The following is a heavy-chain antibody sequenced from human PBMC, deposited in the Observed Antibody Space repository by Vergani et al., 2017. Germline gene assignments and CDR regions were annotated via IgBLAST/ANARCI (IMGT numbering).Heavy chain of an antibody. Sequence: QITLKESGPTLVKPTQTLTLTCTFSGFSLNTRGVSVAWIRQPPGKALDWLSLIYWNDVQHYSPSLNNRVTITKDTSKHQVLLKMTNMDDVDTGTSYCVYRKTECGTTGCFYPFYYYGYMDLWGKGATVAVCS. V-gene: IGHV2-5*04. J-gene: IGHJ6*03. D-gene: IGHD1-7*01. CDR2: IYWNDVQ. CDR3: VYRKTECGTTGCFYPFYYYGYMDL. CDR1: GFSLNTRGVS.